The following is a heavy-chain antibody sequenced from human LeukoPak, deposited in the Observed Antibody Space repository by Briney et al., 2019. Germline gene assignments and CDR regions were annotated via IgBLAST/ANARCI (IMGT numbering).Heavy chain of an antibody. CDR3: ARDDVIPIYGGNSTDV. V-gene: IGHV3-66*01. J-gene: IGHJ6*02. CDR1: GFTVSSNY. CDR2: IYSGGST. D-gene: IGHD4-23*01. Sequence: GGSLRLSCAASGFTVSSNYMSWVRQAPGKGLEWVSVIYSGGSTYYADSVKGRFTISRDNSKNTLYLQMNSLRAEDTAVYYCARDDVIPIYGGNSTDVWGQGTTVTVSS.